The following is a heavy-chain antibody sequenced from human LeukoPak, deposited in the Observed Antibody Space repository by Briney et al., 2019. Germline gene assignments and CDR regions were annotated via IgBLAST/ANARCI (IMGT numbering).Heavy chain of an antibody. CDR3: ARSGYSYEFDY. D-gene: IGHD5-18*01. CDR1: GGTFSSYA. Sequence: GASVKVSCKASGGTFSSYAISWVRQAPGQGLERMGGIIPIFGTANYAQKFQGRVTITTDESTSTAYMELSSLRSEDTAVYYCARSGYSYEFDYWGQGTLVTVSS. CDR2: IIPIFGTA. J-gene: IGHJ4*02. V-gene: IGHV1-69*05.